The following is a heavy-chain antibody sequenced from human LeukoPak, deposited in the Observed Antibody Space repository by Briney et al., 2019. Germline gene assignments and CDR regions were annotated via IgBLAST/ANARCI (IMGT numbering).Heavy chain of an antibody. CDR1: GGSIGSYY. J-gene: IGHJ1*01. Sequence: SETLSLTCTVSGGSIGSYYWSWIRQPPGKGLEWIGYIYYSGSTYYNPSLKSRVTISVDTSKNQFSLKLNSVTAADTAVYYCASAKEYYYDSRYFQHWGQGTLVTVSS. D-gene: IGHD3-22*01. CDR3: ASAKEYYYDSRYFQH. V-gene: IGHV4-59*01. CDR2: IYYSGST.